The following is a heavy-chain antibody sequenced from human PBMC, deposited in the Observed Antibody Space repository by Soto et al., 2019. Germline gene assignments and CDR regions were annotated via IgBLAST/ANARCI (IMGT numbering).Heavy chain of an antibody. D-gene: IGHD6-13*01. J-gene: IGHJ4*02. Sequence: EVLLVESGGGLVKPGGSLRLSCAASGFVFRSYSMSWVRQAPGKGLEWVSAISSSNNIDYADSVKGRFRIFRDNAKNSLFLEMNSLRGGDTAVYYCARAHVGSRWGYFDKWGQGALVTVSS. CDR2: ISSSNNI. CDR1: GFVFRSYS. CDR3: ARAHVGSRWGYFDK. V-gene: IGHV3-21*01.